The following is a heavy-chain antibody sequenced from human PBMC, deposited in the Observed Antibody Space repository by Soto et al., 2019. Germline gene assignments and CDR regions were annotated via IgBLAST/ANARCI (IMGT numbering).Heavy chain of an antibody. V-gene: IGHV3-30*18. J-gene: IGHJ4*02. D-gene: IGHD2-15*01. Sequence: QVHLVESGGGVVQPGGSLRLSCATSGFSLSSYAMHWVRQAPGKGLEWVALMSYDETKKYYADSVKGRFTISRDTSKNTLFLQMNNLRVEDTAVYYCAKDRRDGDFMHILVVDFWGQGALVTVSS. CDR3: AKDRRDGDFMHILVVDF. CDR2: MSYDETKK. CDR1: GFSLSSYA.